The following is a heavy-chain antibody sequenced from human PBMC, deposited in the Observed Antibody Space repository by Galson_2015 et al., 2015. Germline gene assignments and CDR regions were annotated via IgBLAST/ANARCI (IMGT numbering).Heavy chain of an antibody. Sequence: SLRLSCAASGFTFSNDGMSWVRQAPGKGLEWVSSISGTGGSTYYADSVKGRFTISRDNSKNTLYLQMSSLRAEDTAVYYCARDLGYCSGGSCYRGVNWGQGTLVTVSS. CDR2: ISGTGGST. D-gene: IGHD2-15*01. V-gene: IGHV3-23*01. CDR3: ARDLGYCSGGSCYRGVN. J-gene: IGHJ4*02. CDR1: GFTFSNDG.